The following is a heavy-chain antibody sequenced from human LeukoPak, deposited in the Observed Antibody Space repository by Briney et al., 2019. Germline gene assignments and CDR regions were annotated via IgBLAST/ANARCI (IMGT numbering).Heavy chain of an antibody. Sequence: ASVKVSCKASGYTFTSYGISWVRQAPGQGLEWMGWISAYSGNTNYAQKLQGRVTMTTDTSTSTAYMELRSLRSDDTAVYYCARHPEQQLVQGVDYWGQGTLVTVSS. V-gene: IGHV1-18*01. CDR1: GYTFTSYG. CDR2: ISAYSGNT. D-gene: IGHD6-13*01. J-gene: IGHJ4*02. CDR3: ARHPEQQLVQGVDY.